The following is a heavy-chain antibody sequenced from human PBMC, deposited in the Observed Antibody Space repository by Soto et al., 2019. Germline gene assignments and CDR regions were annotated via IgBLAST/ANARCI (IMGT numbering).Heavy chain of an antibody. Sequence: PSETLSLTCAVSGGSISSGGYSWSWIRQPPGKGLEWIGYIYHSGSTYYNPSLKSRVTISVDTSKNQFSLKLSSVTAADTAVYYCARFPTGYYDSSGYGPNWGQGTLVTVSS. V-gene: IGHV4-30-2*01. CDR2: IYHSGST. CDR1: GGSISSGGYS. CDR3: ARFPTGYYDSSGYGPN. D-gene: IGHD3-22*01. J-gene: IGHJ4*02.